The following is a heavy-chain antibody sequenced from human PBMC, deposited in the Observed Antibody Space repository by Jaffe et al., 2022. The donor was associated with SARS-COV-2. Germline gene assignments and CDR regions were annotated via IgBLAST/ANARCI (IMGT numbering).Heavy chain of an antibody. V-gene: IGHV3-7*01. J-gene: IGHJ4*02. CDR3: ARPFGGDFWSGEGPDY. CDR2: IKQDGSEK. D-gene: IGHD3-3*01. Sequence: EVQLVESGGGLVQPGGSLRLSCAASGFTFSSYWMSWVRQAPGKGLEWVANIKQDGSEKYYVDSVKGRFTISRDNAKNSLYLQMNSLRAEDTAVYYCARPFGGDFWSGEGPDYWGQGTLVTVSS. CDR1: GFTFSSYW.